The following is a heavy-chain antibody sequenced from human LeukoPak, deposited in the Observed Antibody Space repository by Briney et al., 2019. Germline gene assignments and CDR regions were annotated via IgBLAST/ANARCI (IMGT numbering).Heavy chain of an antibody. V-gene: IGHV4-38-2*02. CDR3: ARETPEYYYDSSGYSMVDY. CDR2: VYHVGTT. D-gene: IGHD3-22*01. CDR1: GSSISSGYF. Sequence: SETLSLTCTVSGSSISSGYFWGWLRQPPGKGLEWIGVYHVGTTDYNPSLKSRVTISVDRSKNQMSLKLSSVTAADTAVYYCARETPEYYYDSSGYSMVDYWGQGTLVTVSS. J-gene: IGHJ4*02.